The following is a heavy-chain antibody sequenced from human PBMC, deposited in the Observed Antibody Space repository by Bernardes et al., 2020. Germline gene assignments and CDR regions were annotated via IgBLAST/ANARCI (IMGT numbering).Heavy chain of an antibody. CDR1: GFTFSTYW. Sequence: GGSLRLSCAASGFTFSTYWMHWVRQAPGKGLVWVSRINGDGSSTTYADSVKGRFTIYRDNAKNTLYLQMNSLRAEDTAVYYCASQSLDYYYYYMDVWGKGATVTVSS. J-gene: IGHJ6*03. CDR2: INGDGSST. CDR3: ASQSLDYYYYYMDV. V-gene: IGHV3-74*01.